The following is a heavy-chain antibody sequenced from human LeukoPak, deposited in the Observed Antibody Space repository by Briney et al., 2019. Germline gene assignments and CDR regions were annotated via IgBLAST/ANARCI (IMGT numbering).Heavy chain of an antibody. V-gene: IGHV3-23*01. CDR1: GFTLSSYA. J-gene: IGHJ5*01. D-gene: IGHD6-19*01. CDR3: IGYNSGWFDY. Sequence: PGGSLRLSCSASGFTLSSYAMSWVRQPPGRGLEWVSALSGGGSYTYYAGSVKGRFTISRDFSKNTLYLQMNSLRAEDTAVYYCIGYNSGWFDYWGQGTLVTVSS. CDR2: LSGGGSYT.